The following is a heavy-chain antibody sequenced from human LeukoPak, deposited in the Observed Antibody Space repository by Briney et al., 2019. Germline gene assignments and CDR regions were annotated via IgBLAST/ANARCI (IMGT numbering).Heavy chain of an antibody. D-gene: IGHD1-26*01. V-gene: IGHV3-74*01. CDR1: GFTFSSYW. J-gene: IGHJ3*02. CDR3: ARDLGGSYSSDAFDI. Sequence: GGSLRLSCAASGFTFSSYWMHWVRQAPGKGLVWVSRINSDGSSTSYAGSVKGRFTISRDNAKNTLYLQMNSLRAEDTAVYYCARDLGGSYSSDAFDIWGQGTMVTVSS. CDR2: INSDGSST.